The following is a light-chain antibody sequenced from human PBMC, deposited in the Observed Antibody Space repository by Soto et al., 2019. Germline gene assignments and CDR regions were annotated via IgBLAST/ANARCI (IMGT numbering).Light chain of an antibody. J-gene: IGLJ1*01. CDR3: GTWDSSLSAGGYV. Sequence: QSVLTQPPSVSAAPGQKVTISCSGSSSNIGNNYVSWYQQLPGTAPKLLIYDNNKRPSGIPDRFSGSKSGTSATLGITGLQTGDEADYYCGTWDSSLSAGGYVFGTGIQLTVL. CDR1: SSNIGNNY. V-gene: IGLV1-51*01. CDR2: DNN.